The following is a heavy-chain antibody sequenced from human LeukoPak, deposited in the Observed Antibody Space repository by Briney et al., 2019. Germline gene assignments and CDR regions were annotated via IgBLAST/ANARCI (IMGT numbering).Heavy chain of an antibody. V-gene: IGHV3-23*01. CDR1: GFTFSSYA. Sequence: GGSLRLSCAASGFTFSSYAMSWVRQAPGKGLEWVSAISGSGGSTYYADSVKGRFTISRDNSKNTLYLQMNSLRAEDTAVYYCAKDHYSSSWGHLDYWGQGTLVTVSS. CDR2: ISGSGGST. J-gene: IGHJ4*02. CDR3: AKDHYSSSWGHLDY. D-gene: IGHD6-13*01.